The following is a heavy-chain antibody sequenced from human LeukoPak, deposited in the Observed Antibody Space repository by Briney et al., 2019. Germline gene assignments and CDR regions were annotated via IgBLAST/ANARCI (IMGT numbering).Heavy chain of an antibody. CDR2: INPNSGGT. Sequence: ASVKVSCKASGYTFTGYYMHWVRQAPGQGLEWVGWINPNSGGTNYAQKFQGRVTMTRDTSISTAYMELSRLRSDDTAVYYCARVLYDSSGYYLLGYWGQGTLVTVSS. J-gene: IGHJ4*02. V-gene: IGHV1-2*02. CDR1: GYTFTGYY. CDR3: ARVLYDSSGYYLLGY. D-gene: IGHD3-22*01.